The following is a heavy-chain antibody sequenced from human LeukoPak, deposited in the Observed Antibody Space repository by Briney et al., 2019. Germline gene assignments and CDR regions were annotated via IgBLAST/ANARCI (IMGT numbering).Heavy chain of an antibody. CDR2: ISCDGNST. CDR3: ARDSIVADGDFDY. D-gene: IGHD6-13*01. CDR1: GFTFSNYW. Sequence: GGSLRLSCAASGFTFSNYWPHWVRQAPGKGLVWVSRISCDGNSTLYADSAKSQFPTSRDNAKNTLYLEMNSLRAEDTGVYYCARDSIVADGDFDYWGQKTGLSVSS. J-gene: IGHJ4*02. V-gene: IGHV3-74*01.